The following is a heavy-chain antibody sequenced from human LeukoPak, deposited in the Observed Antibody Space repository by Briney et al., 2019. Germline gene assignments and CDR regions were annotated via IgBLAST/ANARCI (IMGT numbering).Heavy chain of an antibody. D-gene: IGHD6-13*01. CDR1: DGSISSYY. J-gene: IGHJ3*02. CDR3: ARSKIGYSSSWYQLDAFDI. Sequence: SETLSLTCTVSDGSISSYYWSWIRQPAGKGLEWIGRIYTSGSTKHNPSLKSRVTMSVDTSKNQFSLKLSSVTAADTAVYYCARSKIGYSSSWYQLDAFDIWGQGTMVTVSS. V-gene: IGHV4-4*07. CDR2: IYTSGST.